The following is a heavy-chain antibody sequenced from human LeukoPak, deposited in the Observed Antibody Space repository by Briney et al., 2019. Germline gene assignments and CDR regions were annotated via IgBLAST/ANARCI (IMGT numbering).Heavy chain of an antibody. D-gene: IGHD5-18*01. V-gene: IGHV3-48*04. CDR1: GFTFSSYS. CDR2: ISSSSSTI. CDR3: ARDELQLWSRGGFDY. J-gene: IGHJ4*02. Sequence: GGSLRLSCAASGFTFSSYSMNWVLQAPGKGLEWVSYISSSSSTIYYADSVKGRFTISRDNAKNSLYLQMNSLRAEDTAVYYCARDELQLWSRGGFDYWDQGTLVTVSS.